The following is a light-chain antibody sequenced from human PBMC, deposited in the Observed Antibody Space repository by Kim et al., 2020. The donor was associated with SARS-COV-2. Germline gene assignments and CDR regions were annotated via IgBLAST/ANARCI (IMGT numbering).Light chain of an antibody. Sequence: GERPTLSCRASQGVRSSLAWYQQRPGQAPRLLIYGAYGASTRATGIPARFSGSGSGTDFTLTISSLQSEDFAVYYCQQYSVWPLTFGGGTKVEIK. CDR3: QQYSVWPLT. J-gene: IGKJ4*01. CDR1: QGVRSS. V-gene: IGKV3-15*01. CDR2: GAYGAS.